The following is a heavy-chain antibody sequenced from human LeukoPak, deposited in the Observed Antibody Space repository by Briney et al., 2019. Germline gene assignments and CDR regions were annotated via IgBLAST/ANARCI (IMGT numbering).Heavy chain of an antibody. CDR2: ISAYNGNT. Sequence: SVKVSCKASGYTFTSYGISWVRQAPGQGLEWMGWISAYNGNTNYAQKLQGRVTMTTDTSTSTAYMELRSLRSDDTAVYYCARTYYFDSSGYYQDHWGQGTLVTVSS. V-gene: IGHV1-18*01. D-gene: IGHD3-22*01. CDR3: ARTYYFDSSGYYQDH. J-gene: IGHJ4*02. CDR1: GYTFTSYG.